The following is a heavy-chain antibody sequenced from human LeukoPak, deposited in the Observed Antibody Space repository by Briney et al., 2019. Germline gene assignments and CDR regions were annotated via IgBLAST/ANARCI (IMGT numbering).Heavy chain of an antibody. Sequence: PGGSLRLSCAASGFTFSSYAMHWVRQAPGKGLEWVAVISYDGSNKYYADSVKGRFTISRDNSKNTLYLQMNSLRAEDTAVYYCARDYDSSGYYSLGWYGMDVWGQGTTVTVSS. V-gene: IGHV3-30*04. CDR3: ARDYDSSGYYSLGWYGMDV. CDR2: ISYDGSNK. D-gene: IGHD3-22*01. CDR1: GFTFSSYA. J-gene: IGHJ6*02.